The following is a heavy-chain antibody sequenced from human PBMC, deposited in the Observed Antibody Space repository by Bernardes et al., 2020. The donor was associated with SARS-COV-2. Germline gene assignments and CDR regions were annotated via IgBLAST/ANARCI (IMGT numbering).Heavy chain of an antibody. Sequence: SETLSLTCTVSGGSISSYYWSWIRQPPGKGLEWIGYIYYSWSTNYNPSLKSRVTISVDTSKNQFSLKLSSVTAADTAVYYCARQNDFWSGYYLRYYYYMDVWGKGTTVTVSS. J-gene: IGHJ6*03. CDR2: IYYSWST. D-gene: IGHD3-3*01. CDR1: GGSISSYY. CDR3: ARQNDFWSGYYLRYYYYMDV. V-gene: IGHV4-59*08.